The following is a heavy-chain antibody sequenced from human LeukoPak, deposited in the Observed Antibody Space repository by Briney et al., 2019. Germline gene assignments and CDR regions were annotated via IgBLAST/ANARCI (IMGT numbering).Heavy chain of an antibody. Sequence: SQTLSLTCTVSGGSISSGDYYWSWIRQPPGKGLEWIGYIYYSGRAHYKSSLKSRVTISVDTSRNQFSLRLSSVTAADTAVYYCARHSGNSPPYFDYWGHGTLVT. J-gene: IGHJ4*01. CDR1: GGSISSGDYY. CDR2: IYYSGRA. V-gene: IGHV4-30-4*01. CDR3: ARHSGNSPPYFDY. D-gene: IGHD1-26*01.